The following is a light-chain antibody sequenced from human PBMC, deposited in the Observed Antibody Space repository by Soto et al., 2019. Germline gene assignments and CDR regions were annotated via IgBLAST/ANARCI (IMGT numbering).Light chain of an antibody. V-gene: IGKV3-20*01. CDR2: GAS. CDR3: QQYGSSLFT. CDR1: QSVSSCY. Sequence: EIVLAQSRGTLSLSPGESAALSWRASQSVSSCYLAWYQQKPGQAPRLLIYGASSRATGIPDRFSGSGSGTDFTLTISRLEPEDFAVYYCQQYGSSLFTFGPGTKVDIK. J-gene: IGKJ3*01.